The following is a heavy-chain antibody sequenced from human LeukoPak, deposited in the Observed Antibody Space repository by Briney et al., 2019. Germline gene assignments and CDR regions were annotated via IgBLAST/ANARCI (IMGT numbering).Heavy chain of an antibody. CDR1: GYTLTELS. CDR3: ATAGELGPSDY. Sequence: GASVKVSCKVSGYTLTELSMHWVRQAPGKGLEWMGGFDPEDGETIYAQKFQGRVAMTEDTSTDTAYMELSGLRSEDMAVYYCATAGELGPSDYWGQGTLVTVSS. CDR2: FDPEDGET. D-gene: IGHD1-26*01. J-gene: IGHJ4*02. V-gene: IGHV1-24*01.